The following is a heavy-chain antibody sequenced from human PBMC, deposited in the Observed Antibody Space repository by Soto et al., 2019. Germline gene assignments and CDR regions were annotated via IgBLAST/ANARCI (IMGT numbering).Heavy chain of an antibody. J-gene: IGHJ4*02. Sequence: QVQLVQSGAEVKKPGASVKVSCKASGYTFTSYGISWVRQAPGQGLEWMGWISAYNGNTNYAQKLQGRVTMTTDTSTSTAYMELRSLRSDDTAVYYCARDRGRAYCSSTGCYGIDYWGQGTLVTVSS. V-gene: IGHV1-18*01. D-gene: IGHD2-2*01. CDR3: ARDRGRAYCSSTGCYGIDY. CDR2: ISAYNGNT. CDR1: GYTFTSYG.